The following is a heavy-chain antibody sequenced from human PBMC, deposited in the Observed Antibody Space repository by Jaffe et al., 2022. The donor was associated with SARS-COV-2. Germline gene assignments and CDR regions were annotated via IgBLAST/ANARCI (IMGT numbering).Heavy chain of an antibody. CDR1: GGSFSGYY. CDR2: INHSGST. Sequence: QVQLQQWGAGLLKPSETLSLTCAVYGGSFSGYYWSWIRQPPGKGLEWIGEINHSGSTNYNPSLKSRVTISVDTSKNQFSLKLSSVTAADTAVYYCARGGVRGVPPYMDVWGKGTTVTVSS. V-gene: IGHV4-34*01. CDR3: ARGGVRGVPPYMDV. D-gene: IGHD3-10*01. J-gene: IGHJ6*03.